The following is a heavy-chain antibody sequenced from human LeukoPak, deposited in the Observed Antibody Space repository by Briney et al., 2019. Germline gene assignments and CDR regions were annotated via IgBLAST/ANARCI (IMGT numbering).Heavy chain of an antibody. V-gene: IGHV4-39*01. CDR3: ARLYSYGTIDY. CDR2: IYYSGST. J-gene: IGHJ4*02. D-gene: IGHD5-18*01. Sequence: NSSETLSLTCTVSGVSISSSSYYWGWIRQPPGKGLEWIGSIYYSGSTYYNPSLKSRVTISVDTSKNQFSLKLSSVTAADTAVYYCARLYSYGTIDYWGQGTLVTVSS. CDR1: GVSISSSSYY.